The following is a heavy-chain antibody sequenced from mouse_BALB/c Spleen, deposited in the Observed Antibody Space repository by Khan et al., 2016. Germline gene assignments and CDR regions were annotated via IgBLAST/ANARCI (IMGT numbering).Heavy chain of an antibody. J-gene: IGHJ4*01. V-gene: IGHV2-6-2*01. CDR3: ARYRYDYYAMDY. D-gene: IGHD2-14*01. CDR2: IWSDGST. CDR1: GFSLTSYG. Sequence: QVQLKESGPDLVAPSQSLSITCTVSGFSLTSYGVHWVRQPPGKGLEWLVVIWSDGSTTYNSALKSRLSISKDNSKSQVFLKMNSLQTDDTAMYYCARYRYDYYAMDYWGQGTSVTVSS.